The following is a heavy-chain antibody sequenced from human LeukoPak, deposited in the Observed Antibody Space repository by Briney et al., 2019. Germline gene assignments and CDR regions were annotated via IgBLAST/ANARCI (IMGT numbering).Heavy chain of an antibody. CDR1: GFTFSTYW. D-gene: IGHD6-6*01. J-gene: IGHJ4*02. Sequence: GGSLRLSCAASGFTFSTYWMSWVRQAPGKGPEWVANIKQDGSAKYYVDSVKGRFTISRDNAKNSLYLQMNSLRAEDTAVYYCARDGVYSSSSPDYWGQGTLVTVSS. CDR2: IKQDGSAK. V-gene: IGHV3-7*01. CDR3: ARDGVYSSSSPDY.